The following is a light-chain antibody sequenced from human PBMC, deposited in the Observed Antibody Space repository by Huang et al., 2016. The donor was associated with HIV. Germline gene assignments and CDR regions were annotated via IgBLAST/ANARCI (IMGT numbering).Light chain of an antibody. CDR2: TAS. CDR3: QQLTAYPPT. J-gene: IGKJ1*01. Sequence: IQLPQSPSSLSASVGDRVTITCRASQGIRGYLAWYQQKPGKAPKVLIHTASTLQTGVPARFSGSGSGTDFTLTINSLQPEDFATYYCQQLTAYPPTFGQGTKVEI. V-gene: IGKV1-9*01. CDR1: QGIRGY.